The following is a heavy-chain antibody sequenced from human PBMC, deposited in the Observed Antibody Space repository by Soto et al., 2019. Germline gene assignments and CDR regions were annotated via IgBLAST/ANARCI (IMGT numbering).Heavy chain of an antibody. V-gene: IGHV5-51*01. D-gene: IGHD3-10*01. Sequence: GESLKISCKGSGYSFTNYWIGWVRQMPGKGLEWMGIIDPGDSDTRYSASFQGQVTISADKSISTAYLQWSSLKASDTGMYYCARIHGSGSYQTLDYWGQGTLVTVSS. CDR2: IDPGDSDT. CDR1: GYSFTNYW. CDR3: ARIHGSGSYQTLDY. J-gene: IGHJ4*02.